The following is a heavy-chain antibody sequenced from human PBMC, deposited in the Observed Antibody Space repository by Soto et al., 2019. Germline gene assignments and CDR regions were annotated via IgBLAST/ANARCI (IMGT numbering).Heavy chain of an antibody. CDR2: IYYSGST. Sequence: SLTCTVSGGSISSYYWSLIRQPPGKGLEWIGYIYYSGSTNYNPSLKSRVTISVDTSKNQSSLKLSSVTAADTAVYYCARVWGGAFDIWGQGTMVTVSS. J-gene: IGHJ3*02. D-gene: IGHD3-10*01. CDR3: ARVWGGAFDI. CDR1: GGSISSYY. V-gene: IGHV4-59*01.